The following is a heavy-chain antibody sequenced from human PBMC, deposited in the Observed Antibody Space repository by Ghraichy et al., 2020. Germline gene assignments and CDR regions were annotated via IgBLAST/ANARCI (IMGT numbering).Heavy chain of an antibody. CDR3: AKFTLDMWGVWRESYCSGGSCYELGFDY. V-gene: IGHV3-23*01. Sequence: GGSLRLSCAASGFTFSSYAMSWVRQAPGKGLEWVSAISGSGGSTYYADSVKGRFTISRDNSKNTLYLQMNSLRAEDTAVYYCAKFTLDMWGVWRESYCSGGSCYELGFDYWGQGTLVTVSS. CDR1: GFTFSSYA. J-gene: IGHJ4*02. D-gene: IGHD2-15*01. CDR2: ISGSGGST.